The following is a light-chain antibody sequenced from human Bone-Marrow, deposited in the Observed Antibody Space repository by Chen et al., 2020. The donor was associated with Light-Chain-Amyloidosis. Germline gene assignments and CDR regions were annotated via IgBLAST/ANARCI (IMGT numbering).Light chain of an antibody. V-gene: IGLV3-27*01. CDR3: YSATDDSLGV. CDR1: LLAKNY. J-gene: IGLJ3*02. CDR2: KDT. Sequence: SYELTQPSSVSVSPGQTAKIMCSGDLLAKNYVRWLQQKPGQAPVLVIYKDTERPSGIPERFSGSSSETTATLTVSGAQVDDEADYHCYSATDDSLGVFGGGTRLTVL.